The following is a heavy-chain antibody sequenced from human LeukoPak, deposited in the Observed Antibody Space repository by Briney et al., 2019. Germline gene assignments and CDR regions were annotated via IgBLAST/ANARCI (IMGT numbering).Heavy chain of an antibody. CDR1: GGTFSSYA. J-gene: IGHJ3*02. Sequence: SVKVSFKASGGTFSSYAISWVRQAPGQGLEWMGGIIPIFGTANYAQKFQGRVTITTDESTSTAYMELSSLRSEDTAVYYCARDGVTGGAFDIWGQGTMVTVSS. V-gene: IGHV1-69*05. CDR3: ARDGVTGGAFDI. D-gene: IGHD7-27*01. CDR2: IIPIFGTA.